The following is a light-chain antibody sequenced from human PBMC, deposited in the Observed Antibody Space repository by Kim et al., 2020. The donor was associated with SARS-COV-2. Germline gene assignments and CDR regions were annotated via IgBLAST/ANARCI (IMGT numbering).Light chain of an antibody. CDR3: SSYTSTSTPWV. CDR2: DVS. V-gene: IGLV2-14*03. CDR1: SSDVGGHNY. Sequence: QSITISCTGTSSDVGGHNYVSWHQQHPGKAPKAMIYDVSDRPSGVSNRFSGSKSGNTASLTISGLQAEDEADYYCSSYTSTSTPWVFGGGTQLTVL. J-gene: IGLJ3*02.